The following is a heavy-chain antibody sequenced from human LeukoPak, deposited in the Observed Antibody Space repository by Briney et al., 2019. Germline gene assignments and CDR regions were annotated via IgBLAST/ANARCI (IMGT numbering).Heavy chain of an antibody. V-gene: IGHV1-46*01. CDR2: INPSGGST. CDR1: GYTFTSYY. CDR3: ARDLRGYSSSAEDSDY. J-gene: IGHJ4*02. Sequence: ASVKVSCKASGYTFTSYYMHWVRQAPGQGLEWMGLINPSGGSTSYAQKFQGRVTMTRDTSTSTVYMELSSLRSEDTAVYYCARDLRGYSSSAEDSDYWGQGTLVTVSS. D-gene: IGHD6-13*01.